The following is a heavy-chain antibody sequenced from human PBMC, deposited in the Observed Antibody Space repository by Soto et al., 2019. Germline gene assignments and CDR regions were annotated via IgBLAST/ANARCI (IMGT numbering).Heavy chain of an antibody. CDR1: GFTFSSYG. V-gene: IGHV3-33*01. J-gene: IGHJ4*02. D-gene: IGHD6-19*01. CDR2: IWYHGSNK. CDR3: ARDRDPGQWLTTNYFDY. Sequence: VRLVESGGGVVQPGRSLRLSCAASGFTFSSYGMHWVRQAPGKGLEWVAVIWYHGSNKYYADSVKGRFTISRDNSKNTLYLQMNSLRAEDTAVYYCARDRDPGQWLTTNYFDYWGQGTLVTVSS.